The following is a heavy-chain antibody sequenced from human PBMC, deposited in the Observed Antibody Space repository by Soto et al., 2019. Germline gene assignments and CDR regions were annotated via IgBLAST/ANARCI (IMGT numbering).Heavy chain of an antibody. CDR2: IFSNHGI. Sequence: QVTLKESGPVLVKPTETLTLTCTVSGFSLTKERMGVSWIRQPPGKALEFLAYIFSNHGISYSTSLKSSLNTTKDTSKRQVVLTMTNMAAEDTATYYGARMQVVSSSWYISYYFALCGESTLATASS. V-gene: IGHV2-26*01. CDR1: GFSLTKERMG. J-gene: IGHJ4*02. CDR3: ARMQVVSSSWYISYYFAL. D-gene: IGHD6-13*01.